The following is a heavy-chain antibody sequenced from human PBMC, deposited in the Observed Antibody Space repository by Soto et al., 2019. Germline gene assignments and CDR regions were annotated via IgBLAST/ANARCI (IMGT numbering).Heavy chain of an antibody. CDR3: GRWTSGSPDC. CDR1: GFTLSDHY. CDR2: TRNKANNDIT. D-gene: IGHD1-26*01. Sequence: EVQLVESGGGLVQPGGSPRLSCAASGFTLSDHYMDWVRQAPGKGLEWLGRTRNKANNDITEYATSVKGRFTISRDDSKNSVYLQLNSLKSEDTAVYYCGRWTSGSPDCWGQGTLVTVSS. J-gene: IGHJ4*02. V-gene: IGHV3-72*01.